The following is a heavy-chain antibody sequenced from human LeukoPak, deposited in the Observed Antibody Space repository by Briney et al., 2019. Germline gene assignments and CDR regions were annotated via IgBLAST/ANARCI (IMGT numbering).Heavy chain of an antibody. CDR2: IGTASDK. J-gene: IGHJ6*02. Sequence: GGSLRLSCAPSGFTFSIYYMHWARLATGEGIECVSAIGTASDKYYPGSAKGRFTISRENAKNSLYLQMNSLRAEDTAVYYCARDKGSGGGWYHGMDVWGQGTTVTVSS. CDR1: GFTFSIYY. D-gene: IGHD6-19*01. V-gene: IGHV3-13*01. CDR3: ARDKGSGGGWYHGMDV.